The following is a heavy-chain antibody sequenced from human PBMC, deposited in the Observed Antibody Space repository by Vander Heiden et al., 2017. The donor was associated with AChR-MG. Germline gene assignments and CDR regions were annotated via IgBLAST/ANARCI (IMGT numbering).Heavy chain of an antibody. Sequence: EVQLLESGGGLVQPGESLRLSCAASGFNNFDRLPINWVLQAPGRGLEWVSLFSFSGAATYYADSVKGRFTISRDNSKNTLSLHMNSLRADDTAVYYCAKTFFYGSGTLDFPLFGLDVWGQGTTVTVSS. CDR1: GFNNFDRLP. CDR3: AKTFFYGSGTLDFPLFGLDV. CDR2: FSFSGAAT. V-gene: IGHV3-23*01. D-gene: IGHD3-10*01. J-gene: IGHJ6*02.